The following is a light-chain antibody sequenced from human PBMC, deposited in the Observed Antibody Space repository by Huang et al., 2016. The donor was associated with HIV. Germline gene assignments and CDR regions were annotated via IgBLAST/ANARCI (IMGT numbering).Light chain of an antibody. CDR3: QQYDNWPPIT. CDR1: QSVSSN. Sequence: EIVMTQSPATLSVSPGERATLSCRASQSVSSNLAGYQQKPGQAPRLLIYGASTRATGIPARFSGSGSGTEFTLTISGLQSEDFAVYYCQQYDNWPPITFGPGTKVDIK. J-gene: IGKJ3*01. V-gene: IGKV3-15*01. CDR2: GAS.